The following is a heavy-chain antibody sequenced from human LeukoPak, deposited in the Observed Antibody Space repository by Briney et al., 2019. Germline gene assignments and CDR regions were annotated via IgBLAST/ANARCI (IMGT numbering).Heavy chain of an antibody. J-gene: IGHJ4*02. V-gene: IGHV3-66*02. Sequence: HPGGSLRLSCAASGFTVSGNYMTWVRQAPGKGLEWVSVIYSGGSTYYADSVKGRFTISRDNSKNTVYLQMNSLRAEDTAVYYCARGSGWYRPIDYWGQGTLVAVSS. D-gene: IGHD6-19*01. CDR2: IYSGGST. CDR1: GFTVSGNY. CDR3: ARGSGWYRPIDY.